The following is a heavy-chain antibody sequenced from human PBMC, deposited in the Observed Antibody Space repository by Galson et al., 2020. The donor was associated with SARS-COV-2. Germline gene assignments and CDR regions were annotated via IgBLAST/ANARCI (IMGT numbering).Heavy chain of an antibody. CDR3: ARDNLGAAAGFDY. D-gene: IGHD6-13*01. Sequence: ETSETLSLTCTVSGGSISSYYWSWIRQPPGKGLEWIGYIYYSGSTNYNPSLKSRVTISVDTSKNQFSLKLSSVTAADTAVYYCARDNLGAAAGFDYWGQGTLVTVSS. V-gene: IGHV4-59*01. CDR2: IYYSGST. J-gene: IGHJ4*02. CDR1: GGSISSYY.